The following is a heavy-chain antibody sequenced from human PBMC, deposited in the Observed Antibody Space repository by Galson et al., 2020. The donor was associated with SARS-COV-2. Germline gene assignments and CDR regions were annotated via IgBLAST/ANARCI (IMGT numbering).Heavy chain of an antibody. CDR1: GFTVANTY. D-gene: IGHD7-27*01. Sequence: GESLKISCAASGFTVANTYMDWVRQAPGKGLEWVSLIFDDGRTYYGDSVKGRFTISRDISKNTLHLQMNSLRLEDTAVYYCVKEAPGAQSDDWGQGTLVTVSS. CDR3: VKEAPGAQSDD. V-gene: IGHV3-66*02. J-gene: IGHJ4*02. CDR2: IFDDGRT.